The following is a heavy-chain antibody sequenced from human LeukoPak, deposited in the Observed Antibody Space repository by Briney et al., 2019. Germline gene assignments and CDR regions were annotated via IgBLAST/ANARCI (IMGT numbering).Heavy chain of an antibody. V-gene: IGHV1-2*02. J-gene: IGHJ4*02. CDR2: INPNSGGT. Sequence: ASVKVSCKASGYTFTGYYMHWVRQAPGQGLEWMGWINPNSGGTNYAQKFQGRVTMTRDTSTSTVYMELSSLRSEDTAVYYCARGPRGGVFDYWGQGTLVTVSS. CDR3: ARGPRGGVFDY. CDR1: GYTFTGYY. D-gene: IGHD3-16*01.